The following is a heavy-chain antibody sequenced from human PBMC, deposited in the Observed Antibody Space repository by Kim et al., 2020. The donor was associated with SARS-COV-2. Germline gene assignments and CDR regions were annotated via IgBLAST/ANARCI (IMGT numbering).Heavy chain of an antibody. J-gene: IGHJ6*03. Sequence: SETLSLTCAVYGGSFSGYYWSWIRQPPGKGLEWIGEINHSGSTNYNPSLKSRVTISVDTSKNQFSLKLSSVTAADTAVYYCARAMIVRRHVVVVADYYYYMDVWGKGTTVTVSS. CDR3: ARAMIVRRHVVVVADYYYYMDV. V-gene: IGHV4-34*01. D-gene: IGHD2-15*01. CDR1: GGSFSGYY. CDR2: INHSGST.